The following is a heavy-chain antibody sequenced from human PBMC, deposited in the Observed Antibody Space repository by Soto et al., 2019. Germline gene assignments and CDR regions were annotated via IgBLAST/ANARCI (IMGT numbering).Heavy chain of an antibody. J-gene: IGHJ6*03. CDR1: GDSVSSNSAA. V-gene: IGHV6-1*01. CDR2: TYYRSKWYN. Sequence: KQSQTLSLTCAISGDSVSSNSAAWNWIRQSPSRGLEWLGRTYYRSKWYNDYAVSVKSRITINPDTSKNQFSLQLNSVTPEDTAVYYCARARYCSGGSCYYYYYMDVWGKGTTVTVSS. CDR3: ARARYCSGGSCYYYYYMDV. D-gene: IGHD2-15*01.